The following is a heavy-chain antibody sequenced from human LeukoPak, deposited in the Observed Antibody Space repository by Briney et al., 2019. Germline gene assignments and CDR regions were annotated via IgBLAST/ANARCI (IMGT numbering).Heavy chain of an antibody. Sequence: GGSLRLSCAASGFTFSSYAVSWVRQAPGKGLEWVSLISYDGNHKYYADSVKGRFTISRDNSKNMFYVQINSLRPEDTAVYFCARGFPYDDTTEGYYYLMDVWGQGTTVTVSS. D-gene: IGHD4-17*01. CDR2: ISYDGNHK. CDR1: GFTFSSYA. V-gene: IGHV3-30*03. CDR3: ARGFPYDDTTEGYYYLMDV. J-gene: IGHJ6*02.